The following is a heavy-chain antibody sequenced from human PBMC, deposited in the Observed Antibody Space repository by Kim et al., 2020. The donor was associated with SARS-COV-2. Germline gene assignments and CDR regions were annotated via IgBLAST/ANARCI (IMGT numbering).Heavy chain of an antibody. Sequence: GGSLRLSCAVSGFTFSSYAMHWVRQAPGKGLEWVAVISYDGSNKYYADSVKGRFTNSRDNSKNTLYLQMNSLRAEDTAVYYCARGVLRYFDWLFPDYYFDYWGQGTLVTVSS. D-gene: IGHD3-9*01. J-gene: IGHJ4*02. V-gene: IGHV3-30*04. CDR1: GFTFSSYA. CDR3: ARGVLRYFDWLFPDYYFDY. CDR2: ISYDGSNK.